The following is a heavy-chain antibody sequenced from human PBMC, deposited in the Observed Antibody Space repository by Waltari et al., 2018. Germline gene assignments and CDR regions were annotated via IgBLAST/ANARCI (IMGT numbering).Heavy chain of an antibody. CDR2: IYTGGSST. J-gene: IGHJ6*03. CDR3: AKNLPGGSVVFYYYYMDI. CDR1: GFTFSSYA. D-gene: IGHD2-2*01. Sequence: EVQLLESGGGLVQPGGSLRLSCAASGFTFSSYAMSSVRQAPGKGLEWVSIIYTGGSSTDYADSVKGRFTISRDNSKNTLYLQMNSLRAEDTAVYYCAKNLPGGSVVFYYYYMDIWGKGTTVTVSS. V-gene: IGHV3-23*03.